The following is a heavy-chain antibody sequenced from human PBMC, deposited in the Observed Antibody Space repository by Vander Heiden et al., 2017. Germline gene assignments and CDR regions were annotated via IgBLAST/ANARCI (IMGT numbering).Heavy chain of an antibody. Sequence: QVQLVQSGAEVKKPGASVKVSCKASGYTFTSYGISGVGQAAGQGLEWMGWISAYNGNTTYSQKLQGRVTMTTDTSPSTAYLDLRSLRSDDTAGCGCVIAALGADDYWG. D-gene: IGHD3-10*01. CDR3: VIAALGADDY. CDR1: GYTFTSYG. V-gene: IGHV1-18*01. CDR2: ISAYNGNT. J-gene: IGHJ4*01.